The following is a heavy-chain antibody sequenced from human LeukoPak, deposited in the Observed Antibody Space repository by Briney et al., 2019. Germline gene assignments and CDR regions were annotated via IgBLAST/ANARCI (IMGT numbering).Heavy chain of an antibody. CDR2: IYPGGTT. Sequence: GGSLRLSCAAPGLTVSSSFMTWVRLASGKGLEWVSIIYPGGTTYSADSVKGRFTISRDDSKNTLSLQMNSLRPDDTAVYYCARVLRSGNTGFAFDIWGQGTMVTVSS. D-gene: IGHD3-3*01. J-gene: IGHJ3*02. CDR1: GLTVSSSF. CDR3: ARVLRSGNTGFAFDI. V-gene: IGHV3-66*02.